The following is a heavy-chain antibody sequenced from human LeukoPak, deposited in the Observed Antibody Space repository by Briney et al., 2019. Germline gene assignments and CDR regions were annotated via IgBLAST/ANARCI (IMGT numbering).Heavy chain of an antibody. J-gene: IGHJ4*02. Sequence: SETLSLTCAVYGGSFSGYYWSWIRQPPGKGLEWIGEINHSGSTNYNPSLKSRVTISVDTSKNQFSLKLSSVTAADTAVYYCARGGYFDWLRQPAFDYWGQGTLVTVSS. V-gene: IGHV4-34*01. CDR2: INHSGST. CDR1: GGSFSGYY. D-gene: IGHD3-9*01. CDR3: ARGGYFDWLRQPAFDY.